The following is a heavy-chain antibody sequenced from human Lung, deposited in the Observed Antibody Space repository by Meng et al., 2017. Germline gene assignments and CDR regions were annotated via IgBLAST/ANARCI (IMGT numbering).Heavy chain of an antibody. J-gene: IGHJ4*02. CDR1: GYTFSTYT. CDR2: INAGNGNK. V-gene: IGHV1-3*01. CDR3: ARDAAMVKGGDY. Sequence: QVQLVQSGAEVKTPGASVKVSCKASGYTFSTYTMHWVRQAPGQRLEWMGWINAGNGNKKFSQKFQGRVTIPRDPSGGTAYMELSSLGSEEPAVYYCARDAAMVKGGDYWGQGTLVTVSS. D-gene: IGHD5-18*01.